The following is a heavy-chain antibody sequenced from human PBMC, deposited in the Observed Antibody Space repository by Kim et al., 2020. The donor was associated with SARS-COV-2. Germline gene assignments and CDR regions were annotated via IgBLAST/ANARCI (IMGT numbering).Heavy chain of an antibody. Sequence: ASVKVSCKASGYTFTSYYMHWVRQAPGQGLEWMGIINPSGGSTSYAQKFQGRVTMTRDTSTSTVYMELSSLRSEDTAVYYCARGICGGSSSCSPAGYWGQGTLVTVSS. CDR2: INPSGGST. CDR3: ARGICGGSSSCSPAGY. CDR1: GYTFTSYY. V-gene: IGHV1-46*01. J-gene: IGHJ4*02. D-gene: IGHD6-13*01.